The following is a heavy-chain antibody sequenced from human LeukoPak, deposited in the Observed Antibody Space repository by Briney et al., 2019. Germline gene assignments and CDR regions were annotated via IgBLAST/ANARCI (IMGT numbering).Heavy chain of an antibody. CDR1: GYTFTSYY. D-gene: IGHD2-15*01. J-gene: IGHJ5*02. V-gene: IGHV1-46*01. CDR2: INPSGGST. CDR3: ARGFRPLRYCSGGSCQKNWFDP. Sequence: GASVKVSCKASGYTFTSYYMHWVRQAPGQGLEWMGIINPSGGSTSYAQKFQGRVTMTRDMSTSTVYMELSSLRSEDTAVYYCARGFRPLRYCSGGSCQKNWFDPWGQGTLVTVSS.